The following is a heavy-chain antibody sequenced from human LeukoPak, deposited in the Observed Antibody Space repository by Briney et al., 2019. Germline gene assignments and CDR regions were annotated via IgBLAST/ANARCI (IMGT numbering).Heavy chain of an antibody. CDR3: AKGPGGAYYYDSSGYYPGAFDI. CDR2: ISGSGGST. D-gene: IGHD3-22*01. Sequence: SGGSPRLSCAASGFTFSSYAMSWVRQAPGKGLEWVSAISGSGGSTYYADSVKGRFTISRDNSKNTLYLQMNSLRAEDTAVYYCAKGPGGAYYYDSSGYYPGAFDIWGQGTMVTVSS. V-gene: IGHV3-23*01. J-gene: IGHJ3*02. CDR1: GFTFSSYA.